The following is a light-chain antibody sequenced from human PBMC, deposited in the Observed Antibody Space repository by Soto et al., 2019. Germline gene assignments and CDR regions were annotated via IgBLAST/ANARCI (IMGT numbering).Light chain of an antibody. J-gene: IGKJ2*01. CDR2: GGS. V-gene: IGKV1-39*01. CDR1: QSITTY. Sequence: DIQMTQSPSSLSASVGDRVTITCRASQSITTYLNWYLQKPGKPPKLLIYGGSTLQSGVPSRFSGSRCGTDFNLTISSLQPEDFATYYCQQSYSTPHLTFGQGTKLEIK. CDR3: QQSYSTPHLT.